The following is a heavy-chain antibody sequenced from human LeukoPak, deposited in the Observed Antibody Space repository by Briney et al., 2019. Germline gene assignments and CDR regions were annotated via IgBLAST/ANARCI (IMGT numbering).Heavy chain of an antibody. Sequence: ASLKVSRKASGYTLTSYGISWVRHAPRQWLEWMRWISANNGNTKNAQKLQGRVTMTTDTSTSTAHMELRSLRSDDTAVYYCARGRVEDFGVLTHFDYWGQGTLVTVSS. V-gene: IGHV1-18*01. CDR1: GYTLTSYG. CDR2: ISANNGNT. D-gene: IGHD3-3*01. CDR3: ARGRVEDFGVLTHFDY. J-gene: IGHJ4*02.